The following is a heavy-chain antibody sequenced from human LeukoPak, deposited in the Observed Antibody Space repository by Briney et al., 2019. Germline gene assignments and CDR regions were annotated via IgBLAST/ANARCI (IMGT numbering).Heavy chain of an antibody. CDR3: ARQAPIVGATIGWFDP. CDR2: IHSGERI. V-gene: IGHV4-39*01. J-gene: IGHJ5*02. Sequence: SETLSLTCTVSGASIINSDYYWVWIRQPPGKGLEWIATIHSGERIYYNPSLKTRLTILVDTSSLSLELTSVTAARTDVYYCARQAPIVGATIGWFDPWGQRTLVTVSS. D-gene: IGHD1-26*01. CDR1: GASIINSDYY.